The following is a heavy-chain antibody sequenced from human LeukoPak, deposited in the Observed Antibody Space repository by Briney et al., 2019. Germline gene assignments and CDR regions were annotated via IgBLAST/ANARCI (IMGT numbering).Heavy chain of an antibody. J-gene: IGHJ3*02. CDR3: ARSRGAVAGWSFDI. D-gene: IGHD6-19*01. CDR1: GGSISNTDN. Sequence: SETLSLTCAVSGGSISNTDNWNWVRQPPGTGLEWIGEMYHDGYTNYNPSLKSRVTMSVDKSKNHFSLKLTSVTAADTAVYYCARSRGAVAGWSFDIWGQGTVVTVSS. CDR2: MYHDGYT. V-gene: IGHV4-4*02.